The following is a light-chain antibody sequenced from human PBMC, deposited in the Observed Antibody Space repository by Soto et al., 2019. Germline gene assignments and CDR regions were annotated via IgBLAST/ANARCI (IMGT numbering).Light chain of an antibody. CDR2: WAS. CDR1: QSVLYSSNNENY. CDR3: QQYYSTPFS. Sequence: DTVRSQSPDSLAVSLGERATINCKSSQSVLYSSNNENYLAWYQQKPRQPPKLLIYWASTRESGVPDRFSGSGSGTDFTLTISSLQAEDVAVYYCQQYYSTPFSFGGGTKVEIK. J-gene: IGKJ4*01. V-gene: IGKV4-1*01.